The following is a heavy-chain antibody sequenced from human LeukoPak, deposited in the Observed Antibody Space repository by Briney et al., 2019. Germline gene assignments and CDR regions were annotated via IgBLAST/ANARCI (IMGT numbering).Heavy chain of an antibody. J-gene: IGHJ5*02. Sequence: PSETLSLTCTVSGGSISSGGYYWSWIRQHPGKGLEWIGYIYYSGSTYYNPSLKSRVTISVDTSENQFSLNMSSVTAADTAVYYCARDYDSSGFIGHWGQGTLVTVSS. CDR2: IYYSGST. CDR3: ARDYDSSGFIGH. D-gene: IGHD3-22*01. CDR1: GGSISSGGYY. V-gene: IGHV4-31*03.